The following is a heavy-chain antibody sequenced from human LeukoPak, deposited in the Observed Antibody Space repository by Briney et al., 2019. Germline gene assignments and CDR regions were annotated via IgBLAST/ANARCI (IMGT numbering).Heavy chain of an antibody. CDR2: IDHSGST. D-gene: IGHD2-21*01. J-gene: IGHJ4*02. CDR3: ARGLVSRY. CDR1: GGSFSGYY. V-gene: IGHV4-34*01. Sequence: PSETLSLTCTVSGGSFSGYYWSWIRQPPGKGLEWIGEIDHSGSTNYNPSLKSRVTISVDTSKNQFSLKLSSVTAADTAVYYCARGLVSRYWGQGTLVTVSS.